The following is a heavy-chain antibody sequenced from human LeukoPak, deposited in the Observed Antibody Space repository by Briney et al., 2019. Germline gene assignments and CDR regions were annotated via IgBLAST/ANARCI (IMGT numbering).Heavy chain of an antibody. CDR2: RKPNSGNT. Sequence: ASVKVSCKGSGYTFTSYDYNWVRQATGPGLEWMGRRKPNSGNTGYAQKFQGRVTMTRNTSISTAYMELSSLRSEDTAVYYCARDNGGTAMAYYYYYYMDVWGKGTTVTISS. CDR3: ARDNGGTAMAYYYYYYMDV. D-gene: IGHD5-18*01. V-gene: IGHV1-8*01. CDR1: GYTFTSYD. J-gene: IGHJ6*03.